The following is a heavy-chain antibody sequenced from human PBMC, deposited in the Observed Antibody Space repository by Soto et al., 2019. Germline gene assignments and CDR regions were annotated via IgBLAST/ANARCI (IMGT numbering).Heavy chain of an antibody. J-gene: IGHJ6*02. CDR2: ISAYNGNT. Sequence: QVQLVQSGTEVKRPGSSVQVSCKASGYTFPTYAISWVRQAPGQGLEWMGWISAYNGNTHYAQKLQGRVTMTTDTSTSTAFMELRSLRSDDTAVYYCARGGASDYYYGMDVWGQGTTVTVSS. V-gene: IGHV1-18*01. CDR1: GYTFPTYA. CDR3: ARGGASDYYYGMDV.